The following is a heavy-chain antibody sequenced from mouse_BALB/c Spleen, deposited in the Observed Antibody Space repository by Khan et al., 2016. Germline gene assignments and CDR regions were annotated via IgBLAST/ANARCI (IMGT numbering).Heavy chain of an antibody. J-gene: IGHJ3*01. CDR2: INPSSGYT. CDR3: ARGGFDGYSAWFAY. Sequence: QVQLKQSAAELARPGASVKMSCKASGYTFTPYTIHWVKQRPGQGLEWIGYINPSSGYTEYNQKFKDQSTLTTDKSSNTAYIQLSSLTSDDSAVYYCARGGFDGYSAWFAYWGQGTLVTVSA. D-gene: IGHD2-3*01. CDR1: GYTFTPYT. V-gene: IGHV1-4*02.